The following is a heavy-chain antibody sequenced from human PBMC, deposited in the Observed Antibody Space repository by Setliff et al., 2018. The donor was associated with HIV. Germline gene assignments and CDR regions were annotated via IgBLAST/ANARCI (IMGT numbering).Heavy chain of an antibody. CDR1: GYTLSELS. CDR2: FDPEDVET. J-gene: IGHJ1*01. CDR3: ATVRGYYYDSSGQEYFQH. Sequence: ASVKVSCKVSGYTLSELSMHWARQAPGKGLEWMGGFDPEDVETIYAEKFQGRVTMTEDTSTDTAYMELSSLRSEDTAVYYCATVRGYYYDSSGQEYFQHWGQGTLVTVST. D-gene: IGHD3-22*01. V-gene: IGHV1-24*01.